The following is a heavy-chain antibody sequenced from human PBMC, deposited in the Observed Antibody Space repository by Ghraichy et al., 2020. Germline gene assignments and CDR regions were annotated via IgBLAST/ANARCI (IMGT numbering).Heavy chain of an antibody. CDR3: ARDLRFLEWLAPSPNWFDP. CDR2: ISSSSSYI. Sequence: GGSLRLSCAASGFTFSSYSMNWVRQAPGKGLEWVSSISSSSSYIYYADSVKGRFTISRDNAKNSLYLQMNSLGAEDTAVYYCARDLRFLEWLAPSPNWFDPWGQGTLVTVSS. J-gene: IGHJ5*02. V-gene: IGHV3-21*01. D-gene: IGHD3-3*01. CDR1: GFTFSSYS.